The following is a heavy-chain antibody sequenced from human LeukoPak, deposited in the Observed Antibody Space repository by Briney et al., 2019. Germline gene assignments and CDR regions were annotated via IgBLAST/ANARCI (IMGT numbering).Heavy chain of an antibody. D-gene: IGHD5-24*01. V-gene: IGHV4-59*01. J-gene: IGHJ4*02. Sequence: PSETLSLTCTVSGGSISSYYWSWIRQPPGKGLEWIGYIYYSGSTNYNPSLMSRVTISVDTSKNQFALKLSSVTAADTAVYYCARARDGYNLDYWGQGTLVTVSS. CDR2: IYYSGST. CDR3: ARARDGYNLDY. CDR1: GGSISSYY.